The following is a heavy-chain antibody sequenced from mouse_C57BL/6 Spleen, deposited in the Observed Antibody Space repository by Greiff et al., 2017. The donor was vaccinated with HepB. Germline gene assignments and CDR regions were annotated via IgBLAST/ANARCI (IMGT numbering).Heavy chain of an antibody. D-gene: IGHD1-1*01. J-gene: IGHJ4*01. CDR1: GYAFSSSW. CDR3: ARYHPVVPYAMDY. V-gene: IGHV1-82*01. CDR2: IYPGDGDT. Sequence: VQLQQSGPELVKPGASVKISCKASGYAFSSSWMNWVKQRPGKGLEWIGRIYPGDGDTNYNGKFKGKATLTADKSSSTAYMQLSSLTPEDSAVYFCARYHPVVPYAMDYWGQGTSVTVSS.